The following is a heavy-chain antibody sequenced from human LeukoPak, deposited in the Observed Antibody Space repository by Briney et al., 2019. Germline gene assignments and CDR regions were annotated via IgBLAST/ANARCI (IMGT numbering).Heavy chain of an antibody. J-gene: IGHJ4*02. CDR1: GGTFSSYA. CDR2: INAGNGNT. D-gene: IGHD3-3*01. CDR3: ARVYYDFWSGYSDGFDY. V-gene: IGHV1-3*01. Sequence: ASVKVSCKASGGTFSSYAISWVRQAPGQRLEWMGWINAGNGNTKYSQKFQGRVTITRDISASTAYMELSSLRSEDTAVYYCARVYYDFWSGYSDGFDYWGQGTLVTVSS.